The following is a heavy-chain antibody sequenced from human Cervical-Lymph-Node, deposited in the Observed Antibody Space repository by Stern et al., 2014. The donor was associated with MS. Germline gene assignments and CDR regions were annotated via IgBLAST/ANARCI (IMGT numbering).Heavy chain of an antibody. CDR3: ARDAHGDSFDY. J-gene: IGHJ4*02. CDR2: INPSGGST. Sequence: VQLVESGAEVTKPGASVKLSCEASGYTFNRYYIHWVRQAPGQGLEWMGMINPSGGSTNYAQRFRDRVTMTRDTSTSTVYMGLSSLRSDDTATYYCARDAHGDSFDYWGQGSLVTVSS. CDR1: GYTFNRYY. D-gene: IGHD4-17*01. V-gene: IGHV1-46*02.